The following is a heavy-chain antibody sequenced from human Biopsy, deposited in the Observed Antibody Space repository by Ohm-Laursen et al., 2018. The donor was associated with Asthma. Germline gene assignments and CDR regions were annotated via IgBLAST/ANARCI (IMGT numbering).Heavy chain of an antibody. D-gene: IGHD2-2*01. V-gene: IGHV1-69*13. CDR1: GGTFNTYV. J-gene: IGHJ4*02. Sequence: ASVKVSCKSLGGTFNTYVIGWVRQAPGQGLEWMGGINSVFGATTYPQKFQDRVTITADDSTSTVYMELSSLRSEDTAVYYCARKAGSCISRTCYSLDFWGQGTLVTVPS. CDR2: INSVFGAT. CDR3: ARKAGSCISRTCYSLDF.